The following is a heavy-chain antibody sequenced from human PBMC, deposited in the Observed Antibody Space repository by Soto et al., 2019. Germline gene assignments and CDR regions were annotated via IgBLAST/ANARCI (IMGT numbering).Heavy chain of an antibody. CDR2: IIPILGIA. V-gene: IGHV1-69*04. Sequence: SVKVSCKASGGTFSSYTISWVRQAPGQGLEWMGRIIPILGIANYAQKFQGRVTITADKSTSTAYMELSSLRSEDTAVYYCARDSGNYYDSSGSPGWFDPWGQGTLVTVSS. CDR3: ARDSGNYYDSSGSPGWFDP. CDR1: GGTFSSYT. J-gene: IGHJ5*02. D-gene: IGHD3-22*01.